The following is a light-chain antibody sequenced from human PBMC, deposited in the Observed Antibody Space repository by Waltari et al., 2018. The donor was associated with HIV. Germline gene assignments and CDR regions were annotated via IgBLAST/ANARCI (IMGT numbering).Light chain of an antibody. CDR2: DTS. J-gene: IGKJ5*01. CDR3: QQRSNWPVT. V-gene: IGKV3-11*01. CDR1: QSVSTY. Sequence: IVLTQSPATLTLSPGESANVSCRASQSVSTYLAWYQQTPGRAPRLLIIDTSTRAAGIPARFSGNGSETDFTLTINSLEPEDSGLYFCQQRSNWPVTFGQGTRLVI.